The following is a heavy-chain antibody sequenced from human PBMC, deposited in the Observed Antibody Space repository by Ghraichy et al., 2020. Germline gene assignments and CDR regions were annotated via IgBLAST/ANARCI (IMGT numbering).Heavy chain of an antibody. Sequence: SETLSLTCTVSGDSIISNYHWGWIRQPPGKELEWIGSIYYSGTTYYNPSLKSRVTISVDTSKNQFSLKLTSVTAADTALYYCTRDFGSGRVDYWGQGTQVIASS. J-gene: IGHJ4*02. D-gene: IGHD3-10*01. V-gene: IGHV4-38-2*02. CDR2: IYYSGTT. CDR1: GDSIISNYH. CDR3: TRDFGSGRVDY.